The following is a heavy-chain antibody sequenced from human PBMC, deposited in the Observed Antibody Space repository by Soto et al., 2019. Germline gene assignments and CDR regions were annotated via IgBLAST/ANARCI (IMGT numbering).Heavy chain of an antibody. CDR2: TRNKANSYTT. CDR1: GFIFSDHY. J-gene: IGHJ5*02. V-gene: IGHV3-72*01. CDR3: ARISFSYLIWFDP. D-gene: IGHD1-26*01. Sequence: EVQLVESGGGLVQPGGSLRLSCAASGFIFSDHYMDWVRQAPGKGLEWVRRTRNKANSYTTEYSASVKGRFTISRDDSKNSMYLQMNSLKTEDTAVYYCARISFSYLIWFDPWGQGTLVTVSS.